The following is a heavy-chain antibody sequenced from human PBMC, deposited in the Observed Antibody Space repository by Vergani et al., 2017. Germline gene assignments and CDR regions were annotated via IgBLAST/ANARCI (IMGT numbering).Heavy chain of an antibody. CDR1: GFTFTSSA. Sequence: QMQLVQSGPEVKKPGTSVKVSCKASGFTFTSSAVQWVRQARGQRLEWIGWIVVGSGNTNYAQKFQERVTITRDMSTSTAYMELSSLRSEDTAVYYCAAEGMGYYYYYMDVWGKGTTVTVSS. J-gene: IGHJ6*03. D-gene: IGHD5-24*01. CDR3: AAEGMGYYYYYMDV. CDR2: IVVGSGNT. V-gene: IGHV1-58*01.